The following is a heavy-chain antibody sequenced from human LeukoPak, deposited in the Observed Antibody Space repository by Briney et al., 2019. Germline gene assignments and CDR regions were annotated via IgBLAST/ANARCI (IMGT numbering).Heavy chain of an antibody. J-gene: IGHJ4*02. CDR3: AREGMYYYDSSGYGL. CDR2: INTDGSST. Sequence: GGSLRLSCAASGFTFSSYWMHWVRQAPGKGLVWVSRINTDGSSTSYADSVKGRFTISRDNAKNTLYLQTNSLRAEDTAVYYCAREGMYYYDSSGYGLWGQGTLVTVSS. D-gene: IGHD3-22*01. CDR1: GFTFSSYW. V-gene: IGHV3-74*01.